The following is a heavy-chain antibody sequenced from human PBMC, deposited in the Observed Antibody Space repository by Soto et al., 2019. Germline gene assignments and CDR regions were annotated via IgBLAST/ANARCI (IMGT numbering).Heavy chain of an antibody. CDR3: AKDPNSSGWYEVDY. Sequence: GGSLRLSCAASGFTFSSYAMSWVRQAPGKGLEWVSAISGSGGSTYYADSVKGRFTISRDNSKNTLYLQMNSLRAEDTAVYYCAKDPNSSGWYEVDYWGQGTLVTVSS. CDR1: GFTFSSYA. J-gene: IGHJ4*02. D-gene: IGHD6-19*01. CDR2: ISGSGGST. V-gene: IGHV3-23*01.